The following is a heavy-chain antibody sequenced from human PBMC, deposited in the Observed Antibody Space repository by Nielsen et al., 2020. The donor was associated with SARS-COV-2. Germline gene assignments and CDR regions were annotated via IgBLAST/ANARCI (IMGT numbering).Heavy chain of an antibody. CDR1: GGSISSYY. D-gene: IGHD3-3*01. V-gene: IGHV4-59*08. CDR2: IYYSGST. CDR3: ARTITIFGVVIRGSMDV. Sequence: ETLSLTCTVSGGSISSYYWSWIRQPPGKGLEWIGYIYYSGSTNYNPSLKSRVTISVDTSKNQFSLKLSSVTAADTAVYYCARTITIFGVVIRGSMDVWGQGTTVTVSS. J-gene: IGHJ6*02.